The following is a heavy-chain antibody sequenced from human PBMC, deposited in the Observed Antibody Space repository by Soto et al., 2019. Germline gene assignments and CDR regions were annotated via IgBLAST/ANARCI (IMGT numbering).Heavy chain of an antibody. V-gene: IGHV1-18*01. CDR3: ARDTGKCCSGGSCYSGGY. D-gene: IGHD2-15*01. CDR2: ISAYNGNT. J-gene: IGHJ4*02. Sequence: GASVKVSCKASGYTFTSYGISWVRQAPGQGLEWMGWISAYNGNTNYAQKLQGRVTMTTDTSTSTAYMELRSLRSDDTAVYYCARDTGKCCSGGSCYSGGYWGQGTLVTVSS. CDR1: GYTFTSYG.